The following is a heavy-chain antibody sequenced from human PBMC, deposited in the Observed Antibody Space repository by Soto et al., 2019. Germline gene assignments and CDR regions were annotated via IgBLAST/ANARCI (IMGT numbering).Heavy chain of an antibody. D-gene: IGHD6-19*01. CDR2: IYSGDSDA. CDR1: GYSFTSYW. J-gene: IGHJ3*02. V-gene: IGHV5-51*01. CDR3: ARQGDMAATPADAFDI. Sequence: PGESLKISCKGSGYSFTSYWIAWVRQMPGKGLEWMGIIYSGDSDARYSPSFAGQVTISVDKSITTAYLHWSSLEASDSAVYYCARQGDMAATPADAFDIWGQGTLVTVSS.